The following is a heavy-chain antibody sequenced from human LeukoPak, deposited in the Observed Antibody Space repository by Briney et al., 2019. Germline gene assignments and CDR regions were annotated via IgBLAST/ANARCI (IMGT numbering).Heavy chain of an antibody. CDR3: ARVSARDYYDSSGYPNAFDI. Sequence: ASLKVSSKPSGYTFTSYYMYWVRQGPGQGLEWMGWINPNSGGTNYTQKSQGRVTMTRDTSISTAYMELSRLRSDDTAAYYCARVSARDYYDSSGYPNAFDIWGQGTMVTVSS. CDR2: INPNSGGT. D-gene: IGHD3-22*01. V-gene: IGHV1-2*02. J-gene: IGHJ3*02. CDR1: GYTFTSYY.